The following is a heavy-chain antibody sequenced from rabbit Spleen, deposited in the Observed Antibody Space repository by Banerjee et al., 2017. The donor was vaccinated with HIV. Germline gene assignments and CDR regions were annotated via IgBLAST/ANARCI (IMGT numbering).Heavy chain of an antibody. CDR2: IDAGRSGNT. J-gene: IGHJ6*01. Sequence: QSLEESGGDLVKPGASLTLTCTASGFSFSDNYWICWVRQAPGKGLEWIACIDAGRSGNTYYASWAKGRFTISKTSSTTATLQMPSLTAADTATYFCARGDDRGAWIAYYGMDLWGPGTLVTVS. CDR3: ARGDDRGAWIAYYGMDL. V-gene: IGHV1S40*01. D-gene: IGHD2-1*01. CDR1: GFSFSDNYW.